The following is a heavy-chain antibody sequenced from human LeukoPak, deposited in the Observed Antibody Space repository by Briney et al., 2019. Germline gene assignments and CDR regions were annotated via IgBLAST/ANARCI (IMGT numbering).Heavy chain of an antibody. CDR1: GFTFSSYG. CDR2: ISYDGSNK. D-gene: IGHD6-6*01. CDR3: ARTYSSSSLYYFDY. Sequence: PGGSLRLSCAASGFTFSSYGMHWVRQAPGKGLEWVAVISYDGSNKYYADSVKGRFTISRDNSKNTLYLQMNSLRAENTAVYYCARTYSSSSLYYFDYWGQGTLVTVSS. J-gene: IGHJ4*02. V-gene: IGHV3-30*03.